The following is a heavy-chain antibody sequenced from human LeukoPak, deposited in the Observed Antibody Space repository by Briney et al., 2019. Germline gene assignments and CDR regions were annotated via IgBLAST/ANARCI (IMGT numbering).Heavy chain of an antibody. J-gene: IGHJ4*02. CDR2: TYYRSKWYN. D-gene: IGHD5-18*01. V-gene: IGHV6-1*01. Sequence: SQTLSLICAISGDSVSSNTAAWNWIRQSPSRGLEWLGRTYYRSKWYNDYAGSVKSRITINPDTSKNQFSLQLNSVTPEDTAVYYCVRDHGYDFDYWGRGTLVTVSS. CDR3: VRDHGYDFDY. CDR1: GDSVSSNTAA.